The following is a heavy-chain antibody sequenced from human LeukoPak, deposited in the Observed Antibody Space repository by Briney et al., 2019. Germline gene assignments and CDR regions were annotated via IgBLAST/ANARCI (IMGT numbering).Heavy chain of an antibody. CDR2: IHYSGST. Sequence: SETLSLTCTVSGGSVSSGSYYWSWIRQPPGKGLEWIGYIHYSGSTNYNPSLKSRVTISVDRSKNQFSLKLSSVTAADTAVYYCARDFVLFCSGGSCSNSPDAFDIWGQGTMVTVSS. J-gene: IGHJ3*02. CDR1: GGSVSSGSYY. D-gene: IGHD2-15*01. V-gene: IGHV4-61*01. CDR3: ARDFVLFCSGGSCSNSPDAFDI.